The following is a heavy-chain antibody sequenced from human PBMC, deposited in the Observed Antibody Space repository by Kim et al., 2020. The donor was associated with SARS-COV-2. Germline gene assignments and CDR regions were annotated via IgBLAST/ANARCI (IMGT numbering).Heavy chain of an antibody. CDR3: ARGRAKLWFGELFARWFDP. CDR1: GYSFTSYW. CDR2: IYPGDSDT. Sequence: GESLKISCKGSGYSFTSYWIGWVRQMPGKGLEWMGIIYPGDSDTRYSPSFQGQVTISADKSISTAYLQWSSLKASDTAMYYCARGRAKLWFGELFARWFDPWGQGTLVTVSS. V-gene: IGHV5-51*01. D-gene: IGHD3-10*01. J-gene: IGHJ5*02.